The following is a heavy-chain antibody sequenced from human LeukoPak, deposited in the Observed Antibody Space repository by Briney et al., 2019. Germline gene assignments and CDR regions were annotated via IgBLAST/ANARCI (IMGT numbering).Heavy chain of an antibody. Sequence: GGSLRLSCAASGFTFPSYSMSWVRQAPGKGLEWVSIITANGDSASYADSLMGRFTTSRDNPKNTLYLQMNSLRAEDTAVYYCAQGSSITTRHFDHWGRGTLVTVSS. J-gene: IGHJ5*02. CDR2: ITANGDSA. V-gene: IGHV3-23*01. CDR1: GFTFPSYS. D-gene: IGHD2-2*01. CDR3: AQGSSITTRHFDH.